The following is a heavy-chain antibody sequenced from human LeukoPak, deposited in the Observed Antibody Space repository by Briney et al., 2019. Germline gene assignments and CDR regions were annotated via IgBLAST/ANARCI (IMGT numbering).Heavy chain of an antibody. CDR2: IIPILGIA. CDR1: GGTFSSYA. D-gene: IGHD3-22*01. J-gene: IGHJ4*02. CDR3: ARSSYYDSSGYLDY. V-gene: IGHV1-69*04. Sequence: ASVKVSCKASGGTFSSYAISWVRQAPGQGLEWMGRIIPILGIANYAQKFQGRVTITADKSTSTAYMELSSLRSEDTAVYYCARSSYYDSSGYLDYWGQGTLVTVSS.